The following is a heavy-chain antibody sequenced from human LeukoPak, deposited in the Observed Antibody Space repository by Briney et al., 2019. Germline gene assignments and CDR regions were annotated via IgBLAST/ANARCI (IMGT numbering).Heavy chain of an antibody. CDR3: ARDSRIAVAGTLYNWFDP. D-gene: IGHD6-19*01. CDR1: GGSISSSSYY. V-gene: IGHV4-39*07. CDR2: IYYSGST. Sequence: SETLSLTCTVSGGSISSSSYYWGWIRQPPGKGLEWIGSIYYSGSTYYNPSLKSRVTISVDTSKNQFSLKLSSVTAADTAVYYCARDSRIAVAGTLYNWFDPWGQGTLVTVSS. J-gene: IGHJ5*02.